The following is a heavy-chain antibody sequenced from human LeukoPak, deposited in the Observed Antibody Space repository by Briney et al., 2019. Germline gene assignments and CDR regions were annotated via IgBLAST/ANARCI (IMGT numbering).Heavy chain of an antibody. CDR3: ARGSGYSGYDYYYGMDV. CDR1: GGSISSYY. CDR2: IYYSGST. Sequence: SETLSLTCTVSGGSISSYYWSWIRQPPGKGLEWIGYIYYSGSTNYNPSLKSRVTMSVDTSKNQFSLKLSSVTAADTAVYYCARGSGYSGYDYYYGMDVWGQGTTVTVSS. D-gene: IGHD5-12*01. V-gene: IGHV4-59*01. J-gene: IGHJ6*02.